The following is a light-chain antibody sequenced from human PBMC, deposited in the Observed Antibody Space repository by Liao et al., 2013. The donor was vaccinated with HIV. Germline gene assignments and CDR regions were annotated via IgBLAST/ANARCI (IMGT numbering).Light chain of an antibody. CDR2: YDS. V-gene: IGLV3-21*01. CDR1: NIGSKS. Sequence: SYVLTQPPSVSVAPGKTARITCGGNNIGSKSVHWYQQKPGQAPVVVMYYDSDRPSGIPVRFSGSKSGNTATLTISRVEGGDEADYYCQAWDSNIYVFGTGTKVTVL. J-gene: IGLJ1*01. CDR3: QAWDSNIYV.